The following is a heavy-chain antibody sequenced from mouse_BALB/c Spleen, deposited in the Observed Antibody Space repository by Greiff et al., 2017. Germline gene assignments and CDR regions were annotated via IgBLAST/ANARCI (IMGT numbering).Heavy chain of an antibody. V-gene: IGHV5-6-5*01. J-gene: IGHJ4*01. CDR2: ISSGGST. D-gene: IGHD2-4*01. CDR1: GFTFSSYA. CDR3: ATASTMTPYYAMDY. Sequence: DVMLVESGGGLVKPGGSLKLSCAASGFTFSSYAMSWVRQTPEKRLEWVASISSGGSTYYPDSVKGRFTISRDNARNILYLQMSSLRSEDTAMYYCATASTMTPYYAMDYWGQGTSVTVSS.